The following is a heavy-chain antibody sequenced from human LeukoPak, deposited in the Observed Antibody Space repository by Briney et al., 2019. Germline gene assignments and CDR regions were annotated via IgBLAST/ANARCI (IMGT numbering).Heavy chain of an antibody. D-gene: IGHD6-19*01. CDR1: GGSISSHY. Sequence: SETLSLTCTVSGGSISSHYWSWIRQPPGKGLEWIGYIYYSGSTNYNPSLKSRVTISVDTSKNQFSLKLSSVTAADTAVYYCARSPSGWLKFDPWGQGTLVTVSS. J-gene: IGHJ5*02. V-gene: IGHV4-59*08. CDR3: ARSPSGWLKFDP. CDR2: IYYSGST.